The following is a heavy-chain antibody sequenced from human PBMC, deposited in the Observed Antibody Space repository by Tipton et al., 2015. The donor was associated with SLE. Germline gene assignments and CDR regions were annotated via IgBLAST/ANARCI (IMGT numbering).Heavy chain of an antibody. J-gene: IGHJ2*01. Sequence: TLSLTCTVSGGSISRYYWGWIRQPAGKGLEWIGEISHDGGANYNPSLESRGTISLDTSKNHFSLKLISVTAADTAVYYCAREFLNPVTTVHYYFDLWGRGTLVTVSS. CDR3: AREFLNPVTTVHYYFDL. V-gene: IGHV4-59*12. CDR1: GGSISRYY. D-gene: IGHD4-11*01. CDR2: ISHDGGA.